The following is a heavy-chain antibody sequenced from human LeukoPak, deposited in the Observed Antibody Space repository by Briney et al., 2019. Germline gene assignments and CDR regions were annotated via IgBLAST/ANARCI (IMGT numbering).Heavy chain of an antibody. V-gene: IGHV3-30*04. J-gene: IGHJ4*02. CDR2: ISYDGSIK. Sequence: HPGGSLRLSCAASGFTFSNFAMHWVRQAPGKGLEWVAVISYDGSIKYYADSVKGRFTISRDNSKNTLYLQLNSLRAEDTAVYFCATAGLGNYYFDSWGQGSLVTVSS. CDR3: ATAGLGNYYFDS. CDR1: GFTFSNFA. D-gene: IGHD1-1*01.